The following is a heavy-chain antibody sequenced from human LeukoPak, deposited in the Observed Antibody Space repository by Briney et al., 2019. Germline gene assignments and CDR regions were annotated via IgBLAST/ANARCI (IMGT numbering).Heavy chain of an antibody. J-gene: IGHJ4*02. D-gene: IGHD3-22*01. CDR3: AREPDSSGYSRNFDY. CDR1: GFTFSSYA. CDR2: ISYDGSNK. V-gene: IGHV3-30-3*01. Sequence: GGSLRLSCAASGFTFSSYAMHWVRQAPGKGLEWVAVISYDGSNKYYADSVKGRFTIPRDNSKNTLYLQMNSLRAEDTAVYYCAREPDSSGYSRNFDYWGQGTLVTVSS.